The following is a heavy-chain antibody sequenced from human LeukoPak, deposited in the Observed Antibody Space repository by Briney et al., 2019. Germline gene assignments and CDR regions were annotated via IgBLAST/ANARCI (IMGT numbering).Heavy chain of an antibody. J-gene: IGHJ4*02. D-gene: IGHD3-22*01. CDR2: INHSGST. CDR3: ARGLYDSGYLVDY. CDR1: GGSFSGYY. Sequence: SETLSLTCAVYGGSFSGYYWSWIRQPPGKGLEWIGEINHSGSTNDNPSLKSRVTISVDTSKNQFSLKLSSVTAADTAVYYCARGLYDSGYLVDYWGQGTLVTVSS. V-gene: IGHV4-34*01.